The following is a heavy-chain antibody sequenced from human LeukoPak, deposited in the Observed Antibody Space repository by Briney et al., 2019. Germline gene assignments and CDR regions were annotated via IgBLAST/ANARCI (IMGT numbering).Heavy chain of an antibody. CDR2: INHSGST. J-gene: IGHJ4*02. V-gene: IGHV4-34*01. D-gene: IGHD2-15*01. Sequence: SETLSLTCAVYGGSFSGYYWSWIRQPXXXXXXWIGEINHSGSTNYNPSLKSRVTISVDTSKNQFSLKLSSVTAADTAVYYCARVTDGNRQFDYWGQGTLVTVSS. CDR1: GGSFSGYY. CDR3: ARVTDGNRQFDY.